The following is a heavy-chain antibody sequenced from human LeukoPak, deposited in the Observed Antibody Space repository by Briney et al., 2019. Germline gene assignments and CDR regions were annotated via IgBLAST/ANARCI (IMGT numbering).Heavy chain of an antibody. D-gene: IGHD6-19*01. CDR1: GGSISSYY. J-gene: IGHJ3*02. V-gene: IGHV4-59*08. CDR3: ATSIAVEAFDI. Sequence: PSETLSLTCTVSGGSISSYYWSWIRQPPGKGLEWIGYIYYSGSTNYNPSLKSRVTISVDTSKNQFSLKLSSVTAADTAVYYCATSIAVEAFDIWGQGTMVTVSS. CDR2: IYYSGST.